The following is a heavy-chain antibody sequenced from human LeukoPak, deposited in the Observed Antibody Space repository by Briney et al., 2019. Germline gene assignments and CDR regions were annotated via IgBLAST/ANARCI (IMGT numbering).Heavy chain of an antibody. D-gene: IGHD2-2*02. CDR3: ARDRGIVVVPAAIQRYNWFDP. V-gene: IGHV4-30-4*08. CDR1: GGSISSSSYY. CDR2: IYYSGST. Sequence: SETLSLTCTVSGGSISSSSYYWSWIRQPPGKGLEWIGYIYYSGSTYYNPSLKSRVTISVDTSKNQFSLKLSSVTAADTAVYYCARDRGIVVVPAAIQRYNWFDPWGQGTLVTVSS. J-gene: IGHJ5*02.